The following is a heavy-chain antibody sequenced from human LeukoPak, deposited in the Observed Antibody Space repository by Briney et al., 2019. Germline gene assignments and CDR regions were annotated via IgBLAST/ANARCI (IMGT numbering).Heavy chain of an antibody. CDR1: GFSFSSYG. Sequence: GGSLRLSCVGSGFSFSSYGMNWVRQAPGKGLEWVPYISSSGGTMYYADSVQGRFTISRDNAENSLFLQMNSLRAEDTAVYYCARDAVLRYFDWLVPWFDPWGQGTLVTVSS. J-gene: IGHJ5*02. CDR3: ARDAVLRYFDWLVPWFDP. V-gene: IGHV3-48*03. CDR2: ISSSGGTM. D-gene: IGHD3-9*01.